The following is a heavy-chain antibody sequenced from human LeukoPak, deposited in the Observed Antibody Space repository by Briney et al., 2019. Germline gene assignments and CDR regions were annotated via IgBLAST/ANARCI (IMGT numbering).Heavy chain of an antibody. J-gene: IGHJ4*02. V-gene: IGHV3-30*02. D-gene: IGHD3-22*01. CDR3: AKDTPRGAMIVVVTFDY. CDR1: GFSLSRNG. CDR2: ILFDGSYE. Sequence: HSGGSLRLSCATSGFSLSRNGMHWVRQAPGQGLEWVAFILFDGSYEYYADSVKGRFTISRDTSRNTLCLQMNSLRTEDTAVYYCAKDTPRGAMIVVVTFDYWGQGTLVTVSS.